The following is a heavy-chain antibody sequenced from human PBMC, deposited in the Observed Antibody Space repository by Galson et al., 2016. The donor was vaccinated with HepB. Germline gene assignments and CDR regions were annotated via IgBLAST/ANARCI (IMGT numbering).Heavy chain of an antibody. CDR2: ISSSSSTI. J-gene: IGHJ6*02. Sequence: SLRLSCAASEFTFSTYSMNWVRQAPGKGLEWVSYISSSSSTIYYADSVQGRFTISRDNVKNSLYLQMNSLRDEDTAVYYCAREEHYDFWSGFSKGDYYYYYGMDVRGQGTTVTVSS. CDR1: EFTFSTYS. D-gene: IGHD3-3*01. V-gene: IGHV3-48*02. CDR3: AREEHYDFWSGFSKGDYYYYYGMDV.